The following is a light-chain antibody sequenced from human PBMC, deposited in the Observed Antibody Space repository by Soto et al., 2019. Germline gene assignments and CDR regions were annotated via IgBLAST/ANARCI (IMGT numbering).Light chain of an antibody. CDR2: EVS. Sequence: QSALTQPPSASGSPGQSVTISCPGTSSDVGGYKYVSWYQQHPGKAPKLIIYEVSNRPSGVPDRFSGSKSGNTASLTVSGLQTEDEADYYCSSYAGSNNFVVFGGGTKLTVL. V-gene: IGLV2-8*01. CDR3: SSYAGSNNFVV. J-gene: IGLJ2*01. CDR1: SSDVGGYKY.